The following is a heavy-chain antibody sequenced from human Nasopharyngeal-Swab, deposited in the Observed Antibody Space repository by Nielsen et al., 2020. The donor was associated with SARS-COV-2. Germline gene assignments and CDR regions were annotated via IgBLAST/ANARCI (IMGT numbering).Heavy chain of an antibody. Sequence: GESLKISCEATGFTFFSGHWMSWVRQAPGKGLEWVANIKPDGSEQNYLDSVKGRFTISRDNARNSLYLEMNSLRAEDTAMYYCAKDLDSSAYYVEFHYWGQGTLVTVSS. CDR2: IKPDGSEQ. D-gene: IGHD3-22*01. CDR1: GFTFFSGHW. V-gene: IGHV3-7*03. CDR3: AKDLDSSAYYVEFHY. J-gene: IGHJ4*02.